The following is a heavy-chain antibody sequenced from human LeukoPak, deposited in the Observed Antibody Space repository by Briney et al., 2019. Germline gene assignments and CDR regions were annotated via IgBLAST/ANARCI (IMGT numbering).Heavy chain of an antibody. Sequence: GGSLRLSCAASGFSFSSYGMHWVRQAPAKGLVWGGFIRYDGSNKFYADSVRGRFTIFRENSKNTLYVLMKSEIAEDTPVFYCAKGERKWFSDCGSQGTLVTV. CDR1: GFSFSSYG. CDR2: IRYDGSNK. CDR3: AKGERKWFSDC. J-gene: IGHJ4*01. V-gene: IGHV3-30*02. D-gene: IGHD3-22*01.